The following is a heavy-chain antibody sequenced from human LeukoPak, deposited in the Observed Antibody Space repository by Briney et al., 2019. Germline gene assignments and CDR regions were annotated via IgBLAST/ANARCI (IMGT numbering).Heavy chain of an antibody. CDR3: ARNYYSLKTGRVGAFNI. V-gene: IGHV4-4*02. Sequence: PSETLSLTCAVSGGSISSNNWWSWVRQPPGKGLEWIGEMYHSGSTIYNPSLKSRVTISVDKSKNQFSLKLSSVTAADTAVYYCARNYYSLKTGRVGAFNIWGKGTMFTVSS. J-gene: IGHJ3*02. CDR1: GGSISSNNW. CDR2: MYHSGST. D-gene: IGHD3-10*01.